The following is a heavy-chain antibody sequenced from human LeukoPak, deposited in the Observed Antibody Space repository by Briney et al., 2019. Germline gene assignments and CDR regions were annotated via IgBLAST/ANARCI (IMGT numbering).Heavy chain of an antibody. CDR1: GFTFSSYW. V-gene: IGHV3-7*01. J-gene: IGHJ4*02. D-gene: IGHD3-22*01. Sequence: GGSLRVSCAASGFTFSSYWMNWVRQAPGKGLEWVANIKQDGSQKYYVDSVKGRFTISRDNAKNSLYLQMNSLRAEDTAVYYCARHYDSSGYSLDYWGQGTLVTVSS. CDR2: IKQDGSQK. CDR3: ARHYDSSGYSLDY.